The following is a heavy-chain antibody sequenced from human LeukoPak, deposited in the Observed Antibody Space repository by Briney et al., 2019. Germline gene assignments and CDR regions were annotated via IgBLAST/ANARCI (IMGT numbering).Heavy chain of an antibody. Sequence: GGSLRLSCAASGFTFSSYGMHWVRQAPGKGLEWVAFIRYDGSNKYYADSVKGRFTISRDNAKNSLYLQMNSLRAEDTAVYYCARDLYEGSGYCDSWGQGTLVTVSS. V-gene: IGHV3-30*02. CDR1: GFTFSSYG. D-gene: IGHD3-22*01. J-gene: IGHJ4*02. CDR2: IRYDGSNK. CDR3: ARDLYEGSGYCDS.